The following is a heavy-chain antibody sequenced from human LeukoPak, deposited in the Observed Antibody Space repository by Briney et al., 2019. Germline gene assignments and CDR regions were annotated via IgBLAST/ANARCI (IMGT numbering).Heavy chain of an antibody. CDR1: GFTFSSYL. CDR3: ARDHDYYDSSGYFYYFDY. Sequence: GGSLRLSCAASGFTFSSYLMSWVRQAPGKGLEWVANIKQDGSEKYYVDSVKGRFTISTDNAKNSLYLQMNSVRAENTAVYNSARDHDYYDSSGYFYYFDYWGRGTLVSVSS. J-gene: IGHJ4*02. V-gene: IGHV3-7*01. D-gene: IGHD3-22*01. CDR2: IKQDGSEK.